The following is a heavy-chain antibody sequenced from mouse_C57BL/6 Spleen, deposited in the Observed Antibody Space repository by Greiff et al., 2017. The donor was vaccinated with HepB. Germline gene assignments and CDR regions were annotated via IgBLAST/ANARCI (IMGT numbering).Heavy chain of an antibody. CDR3: TRRDYYSNYFDY. CDR2: IDPETGGT. V-gene: IGHV1-15*01. Sequence: VQLKQSGAELVRPGASVTLSCKASGYTFTDYEMHWVKQTPVHGLEWIGAIDPETGGTAYNQKFKGKAILTADKSSSTAYMELRSLTSEDSAVYYCTRRDYYSNYFDYWGQGTTLTVSS. J-gene: IGHJ2*01. D-gene: IGHD2-5*01. CDR1: GYTFTDYE.